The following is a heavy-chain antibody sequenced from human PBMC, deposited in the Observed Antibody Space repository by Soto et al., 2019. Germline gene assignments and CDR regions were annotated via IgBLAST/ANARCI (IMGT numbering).Heavy chain of an antibody. Sequence: ASVKVSCKASGYTLTRHGISWGRQAPGKGLEWMGWISAYNGNTNYAQKLQGRVTMTTDTSTSTAYMELRSLRSDDTAVYYCARRPYDILTGPPRADYYFDYWGQGTLVTVS. V-gene: IGHV1-18*01. CDR2: ISAYNGNT. J-gene: IGHJ4*02. CDR3: ARRPYDILTGPPRADYYFDY. CDR1: GYTLTRHG. D-gene: IGHD3-9*01.